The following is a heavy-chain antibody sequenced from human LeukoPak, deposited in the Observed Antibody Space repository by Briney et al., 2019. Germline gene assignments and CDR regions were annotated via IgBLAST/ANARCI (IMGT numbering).Heavy chain of an antibody. Sequence: GESLKISCKGSGYSFTTYWIGWVRQMPGKGLEWMGIIYPGDSETRYSPSFQGQATISADKSNSTAYLQWSSLKASDTGMYYCARRVSGNFDWSNNWFDPWGQGTLVTVSS. CDR1: GYSFTTYW. J-gene: IGHJ5*02. D-gene: IGHD3-9*01. CDR2: IYPGDSET. V-gene: IGHV5-51*01. CDR3: ARRVSGNFDWSNNWFDP.